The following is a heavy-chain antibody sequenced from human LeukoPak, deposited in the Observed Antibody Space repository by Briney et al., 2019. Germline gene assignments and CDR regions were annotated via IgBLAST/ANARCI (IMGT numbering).Heavy chain of an antibody. V-gene: IGHV4-34*01. CDR1: GGSFSGYY. D-gene: IGHD6-19*01. J-gene: IGHJ6*02. Sequence: SETLSLTCAVYGGSFSGYYWSWIRQPPGKGLEWIGEINHSGSTNYNPSLKSRVTISVDTFKNQFSLKLSSVTAADTAVYYCARDRQWLVGPYYYYGMDVWGQGTTVTVSS. CDR2: INHSGST. CDR3: ARDRQWLVGPYYYYGMDV.